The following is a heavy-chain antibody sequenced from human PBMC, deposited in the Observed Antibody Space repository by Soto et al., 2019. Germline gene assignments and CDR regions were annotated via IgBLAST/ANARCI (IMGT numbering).Heavy chain of an antibody. Sequence: EVQLVQSGAEVKKPGESLRISCKGSGYSFTSYWISWVRQMPGKGLEWMGRIDPSDAYTNYSPSFQGHVTISADKSISAAYIQWSSLKASDPAMYYCARGWYLGTRSYYCCGMYVCGQGTTVTVSS. V-gene: IGHV5-10-1*01. CDR1: GYSFTSYW. CDR2: IDPSDAYT. CDR3: ARGWYLGTRSYYCCGMYV. D-gene: IGHD6-19*01. J-gene: IGHJ6*02.